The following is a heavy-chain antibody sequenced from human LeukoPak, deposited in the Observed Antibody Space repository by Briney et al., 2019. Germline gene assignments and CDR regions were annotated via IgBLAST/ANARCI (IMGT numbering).Heavy chain of an antibody. CDR3: ARAIQIVGAYNWFDP. CDR1: GYTFTSYG. CDR2: ISAYNGNT. D-gene: IGHD1-26*01. V-gene: IGHV1-18*01. Sequence: ASVKVSCKASGYTFTSYGISWVRQAPGQGLEWMGWISAYNGNTNYAQKLQGRVTMTTDTSTSTAYMELRSLRSDDTAVYYCARAIQIVGAYNWFDPWGQGTLVTVSS. J-gene: IGHJ5*02.